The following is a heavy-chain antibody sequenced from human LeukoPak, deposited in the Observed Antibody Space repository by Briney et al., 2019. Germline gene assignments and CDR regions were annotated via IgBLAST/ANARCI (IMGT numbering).Heavy chain of an antibody. J-gene: IGHJ4*02. CDR2: IYYIGMT. D-gene: IGHD4-17*01. Sequence: PSETLSRTCTVSGGSISSSSYSWRWIRQPPGKGLEWLWSIYYIGMTNYNPSLKSRVTISVDTSKNQFSLKLSSVTAADTAVYYCARGGGYRYGDYSDMLPDELYYFDYWGQGTLVTVSS. CDR3: ARGGGYRYGDYSDMLPDELYYFDY. CDR1: GGSISSSSYS. V-gene: IGHV4-61*01.